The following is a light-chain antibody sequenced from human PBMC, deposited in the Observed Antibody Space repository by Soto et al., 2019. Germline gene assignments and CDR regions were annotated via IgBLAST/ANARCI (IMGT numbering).Light chain of an antibody. CDR2: GAS. CDR3: VQSCSPST. Sequence: IVRSLSPATLSVSPGERATLSCRASQSVSSNLAWYQQKPGQAPRLLIYGASTRATGIPARFIGSGSGTEFTLTISRLAPEDIAVYYGVQSCSPSTFAQGTKADI. CDR1: QSVSSN. V-gene: IGKV3-15*01. J-gene: IGKJ1*01.